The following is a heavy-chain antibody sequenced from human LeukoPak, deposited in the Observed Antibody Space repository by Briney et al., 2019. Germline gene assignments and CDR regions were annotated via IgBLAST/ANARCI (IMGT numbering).Heavy chain of an antibody. J-gene: IGHJ4*02. V-gene: IGHV4-59*01. Sequence: PSETLSLTCTVSGGSISNSYWSWIRQPPGKGLEWIGYIYYSESTNYNPSLKSRVTISLDTSTNQFSLKLSSVTAADAAVYYCARESAVAGELYDSWGQGTLVTVSS. CDR1: GGSISNSY. CDR2: IYYSEST. CDR3: ARESAVAGELYDS. D-gene: IGHD6-19*01.